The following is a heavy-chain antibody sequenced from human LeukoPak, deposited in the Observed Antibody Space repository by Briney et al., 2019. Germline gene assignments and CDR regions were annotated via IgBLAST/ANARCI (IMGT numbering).Heavy chain of an antibody. CDR3: ARGAVLMVYASFNYYYYMDV. J-gene: IGHJ6*03. Sequence: SVKVSCKASGGTFSSYVISWVRQAPGQGLEWMGRIIPIFGTANYAQKFQGRVTITTDESTSTAYMELSSLRFEDTAAYYCARGAVLMVYASFNYYYYMDVWGKGTTVTVSS. CDR2: IIPIFGTA. D-gene: IGHD2-8*01. V-gene: IGHV1-69*05. CDR1: GGTFSSYV.